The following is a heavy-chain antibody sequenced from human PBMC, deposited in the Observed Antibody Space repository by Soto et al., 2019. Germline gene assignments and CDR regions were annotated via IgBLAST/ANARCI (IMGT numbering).Heavy chain of an antibody. Sequence: PSETLSLTCTVSGGSITTYYWSWIRQPPGKGLEWIGCTYYSGSTNYDPSLRSRVTISSDTSKNQVFLKVSAVTAADTAVYYCARVYGDYLDYWGQGTLVTVSS. J-gene: IGHJ4*02. CDR3: ARVYGDYLDY. CDR2: TYYSGST. V-gene: IGHV4-59*01. D-gene: IGHD4-17*01. CDR1: GGSITTYY.